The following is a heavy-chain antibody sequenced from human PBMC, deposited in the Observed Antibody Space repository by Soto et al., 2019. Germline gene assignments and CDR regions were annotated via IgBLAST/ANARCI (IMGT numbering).Heavy chain of an antibody. J-gene: IGHJ6*02. CDR2: MNPNSGNT. Sequence: SSVKVSCKASGYTFTNYEINWVRQATGQELAWMGWMNPNSGNTGYAQKFQGRGTMTRNTSKSTAYMELRILRFEDTAVYYCARQYSRRWLRYYYYCMDVWGQGTTVTVSS. CDR3: ARQYSRRWLRYYYYCMDV. V-gene: IGHV1-8*01. D-gene: IGHD6-13*01. CDR1: GYTFTNYE.